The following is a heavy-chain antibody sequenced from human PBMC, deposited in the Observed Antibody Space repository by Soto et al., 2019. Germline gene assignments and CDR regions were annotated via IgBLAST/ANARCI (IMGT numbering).Heavy chain of an antibody. CDR1: GFSLSTSGVG. CDR3: AHSSNDYDYIWGSYRYCFDY. J-gene: IGHJ4*02. Sequence: QITLKESGPTLVNPTQTLTLTCTFSGFSLSTSGVGVGWIRQPPGKALEWLALIYWDDDKRYSPSLKSRLTISKDTSKNQVVLTMTNMDPVDTATYYCAHSSNDYDYIWGSYRYCFDYWGQGTLVTVSS. D-gene: IGHD3-16*02. V-gene: IGHV2-5*02. CDR2: IYWDDDK.